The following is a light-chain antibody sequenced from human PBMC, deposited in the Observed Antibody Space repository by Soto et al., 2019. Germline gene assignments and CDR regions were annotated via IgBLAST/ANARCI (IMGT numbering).Light chain of an antibody. CDR3: QQYDSSPRT. CDR1: QSVSSSY. V-gene: IGKV3-20*01. CDR2: GPS. Sequence: EIVLTQSPGTLSLSPGERATLSCRASQSVSSSYLAWCQQKPGQAPRLLIYGPSSRATGIPDRFSGSGSGTDFTLTINRLELEDFAVYYCQQYDSSPRTFGQGTKVDI. J-gene: IGKJ1*01.